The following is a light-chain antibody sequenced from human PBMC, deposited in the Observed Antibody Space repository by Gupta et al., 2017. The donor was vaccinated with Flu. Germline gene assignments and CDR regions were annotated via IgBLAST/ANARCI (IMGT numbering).Light chain of an antibody. J-gene: IGLJ3*02. CDR3: AAWDDSLSGGV. V-gene: IGLV1-47*01. Sequence: QSVLTQPPSASGTPGQRVTISCSGSSSNIGSNYVYWYQQLPGTAPKLLIYRNIQRPSGVPDRFSGSKSGTSASLAISGPRSEDEADYYCAAWDDSLSGGVFGGGTKLTVL. CDR2: RNI. CDR1: SSNIGSNY.